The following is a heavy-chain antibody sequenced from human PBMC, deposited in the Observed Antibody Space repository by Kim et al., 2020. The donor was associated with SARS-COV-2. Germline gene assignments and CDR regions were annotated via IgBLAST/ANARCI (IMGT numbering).Heavy chain of an antibody. CDR3: ISVTMVRGVIFY. V-gene: IGHV4-39*01. Sequence: SETLSLTCTVSGGSISSSSYYWGWIRQPPGKGLEWIGSIYYSGSTYYNPSLKSRVTISVDTSKNQFSLKPSSVTAADTAVYYCISVTMVRGVIFYWGQGTLVTVSS. CDR2: IYYSGST. CDR1: GGSISSSSYY. D-gene: IGHD3-10*01. J-gene: IGHJ4*02.